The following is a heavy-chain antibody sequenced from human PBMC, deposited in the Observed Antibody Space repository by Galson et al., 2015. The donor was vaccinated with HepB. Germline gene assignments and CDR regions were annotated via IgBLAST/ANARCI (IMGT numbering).Heavy chain of an antibody. CDR2: ISGYNGNT. J-gene: IGHJ4*02. CDR3: ARGGAAGGNYHFDY. V-gene: IGHV1-18*01. Sequence: SVKVSCKASGYTFISYGISWVRQAPGQGLEWIGWISGYNGNTNYAQKLQVRVTMTTDTSTSTAYMELRSLRSDDSAVYYCARGGAAGGNYHFDYWGQGTLVTVSS. D-gene: IGHD1-26*01. CDR1: GYTFISYG.